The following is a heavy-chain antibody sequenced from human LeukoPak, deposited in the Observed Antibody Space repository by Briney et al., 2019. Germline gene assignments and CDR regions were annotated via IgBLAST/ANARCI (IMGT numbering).Heavy chain of an antibody. D-gene: IGHD3-10*01. V-gene: IGHV4-39*01. CDR1: GGSISSSSYY. CDR2: IYYSGST. Sequence: PSETLSLTRTVSGGSISSSSYYWGWIRQPPGKGLEWIGSIYYSGSTYYNPSLKSRVTISVDTSKNQFSLKLSSVTAADTAVYYCARMGYGSGSYLVYYYYGMDVWGQGTTVTVSS. CDR3: ARMGYGSGSYLVYYYYGMDV. J-gene: IGHJ6*02.